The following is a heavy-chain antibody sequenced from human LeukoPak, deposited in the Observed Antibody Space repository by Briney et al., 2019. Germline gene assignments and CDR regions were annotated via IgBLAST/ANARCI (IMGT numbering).Heavy chain of an antibody. CDR3: ARVRSYYDILTGSEDFDY. J-gene: IGHJ4*02. Sequence: GGSLRLSCAASGFTFSSYWMSWVRQAPGKGLEWVANIKQDGGEKYYVDSVKGRFTISRDNAKNSLYLQMNSLRAEDTAVYYCARVRSYYDILTGSEDFDYWGQGTLVTVSS. D-gene: IGHD3-9*01. CDR1: GFTFSSYW. V-gene: IGHV3-7*01. CDR2: IKQDGGEK.